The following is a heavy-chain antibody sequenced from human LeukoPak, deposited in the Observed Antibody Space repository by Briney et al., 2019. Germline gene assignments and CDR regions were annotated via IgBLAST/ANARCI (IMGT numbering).Heavy chain of an antibody. V-gene: IGHV3-23*01. Sequence: GSLRLSCAASGFAFNNYAMTWVRPAPGKGLEWVSNINDNGGQRHYADSVKGRFTISRDNSKNTLFLQMDSLRAEDTAVYYCAKTQWKVGATDYFDYWGQGILVTVSS. CDR1: GFAFNNYA. CDR3: AKTQWKVGATDYFDY. J-gene: IGHJ4*02. D-gene: IGHD1-26*01. CDR2: INDNGGQR.